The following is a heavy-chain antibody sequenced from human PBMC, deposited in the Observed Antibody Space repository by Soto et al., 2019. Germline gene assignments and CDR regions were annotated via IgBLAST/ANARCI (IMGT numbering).Heavy chain of an antibody. CDR1: GYTFTSYG. CDR2: ISAYNGNT. J-gene: IGHJ4*02. V-gene: IGHV1-18*01. CDR3: ARGAYYYDSSGYPLPSDY. D-gene: IGHD3-22*01. Sequence: ASVKVSCKASGYTFTSYGISWLRQSPGQGLEWMGWISAYNGNTNYAQKLQGRVTITTDTSTSTAYMELRSLRSDDTAVYYCARGAYYYDSSGYPLPSDYWGQGTLVTVSS.